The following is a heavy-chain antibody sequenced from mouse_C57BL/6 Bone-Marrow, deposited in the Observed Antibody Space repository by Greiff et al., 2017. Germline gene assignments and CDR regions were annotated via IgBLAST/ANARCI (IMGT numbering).Heavy chain of an antibody. J-gene: IGHJ3*01. D-gene: IGHD2-2*01. CDR2: IDPEDGDT. CDR1: GFNITDYY. V-gene: IGHV14-1*01. CDR3: TTMVTTRGAWFAY. Sequence: VQLQQSGAELVRPGASVKLSCTASGFNITDYYMHWVKQRPEQGLEWIGRIDPEDGDTEYAPKFQGKATMTADTSSNTAYLQLSSLTSEDTAVYYCTTMVTTRGAWFAYWGQGTLVTVSA.